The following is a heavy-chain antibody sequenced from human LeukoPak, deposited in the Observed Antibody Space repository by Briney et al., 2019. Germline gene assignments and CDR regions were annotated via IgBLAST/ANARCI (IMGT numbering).Heavy chain of an antibody. J-gene: IGHJ4*02. CDR3: AKERNYGDSFWDY. V-gene: IGHV3-21*01. D-gene: IGHD4-17*01. CDR2: ISSSSSYI. Sequence: PGGSLRLSCAASGFSFSSYSMNWVRQAPGKGLEGVSSISSSSSYIYYADSVKGRFTISRDNAKNSLYLQMNSLRAEDTAVYYCAKERNYGDSFWDYWGQGTLVTVSS. CDR1: GFSFSSYS.